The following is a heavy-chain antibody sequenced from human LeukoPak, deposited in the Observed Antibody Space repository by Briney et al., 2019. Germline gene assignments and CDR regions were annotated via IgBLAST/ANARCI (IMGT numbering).Heavy chain of an antibody. CDR3: ARDRIAAAGLDAFDI. Sequence: SETLSLTCTVSGRSISSYYWSWVRQPAGKGLEWIGRIHTSGSTTYNPSLKTRFTMSVHTSKSQSSLKLSSVTAAATGVSYCARDRIAAAGLDAFDIWGQGKMVTVSS. V-gene: IGHV4-4*07. D-gene: IGHD6-13*01. J-gene: IGHJ3*02. CDR2: IHTSGST. CDR1: GRSISSYY.